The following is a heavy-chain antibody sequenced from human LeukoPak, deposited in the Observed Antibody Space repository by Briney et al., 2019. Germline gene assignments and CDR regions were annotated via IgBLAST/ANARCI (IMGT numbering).Heavy chain of an antibody. CDR1: GGSISSSSYY. CDR2: NYYSGST. CDR3: ARENIVVVVAAISYYYYGMDV. J-gene: IGHJ6*02. D-gene: IGHD2-15*01. Sequence: SETLSLTCTVSGGSISSSSYYWGWIRQPPGKGLEWIGSNYYSGSTYYNPSLKSRVTISVDTSKNQFSLKLSSVTAADTAVYYCARENIVVVVAAISYYYYGMDVWGQGTTVTVSS. V-gene: IGHV4-39*02.